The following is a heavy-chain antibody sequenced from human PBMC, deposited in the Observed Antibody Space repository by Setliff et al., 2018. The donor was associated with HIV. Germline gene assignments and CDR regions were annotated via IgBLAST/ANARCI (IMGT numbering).Heavy chain of an antibody. CDR1: GYTHTELS. CDR3: ARVTSDSSGYYWGYYFDY. Sequence: ASVKVSCKVSGYTHTELSIHWVRQAPGKGLEWMGGFDPEDVETVYAQKFQGRVTMTEDTSTDTAYMELNGPRSEDTAVYYCARVTSDSSGYYWGYYFDYWGQGTRVTVSS. V-gene: IGHV1-24*01. CDR2: FDPEDVET. D-gene: IGHD3-22*01. J-gene: IGHJ4*02.